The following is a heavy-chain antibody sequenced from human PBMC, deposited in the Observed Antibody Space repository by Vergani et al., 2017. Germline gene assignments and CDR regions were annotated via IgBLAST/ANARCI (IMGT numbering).Heavy chain of an antibody. CDR3: ARRYCSSTSCYDWFDP. V-gene: IGHV5-10-1*01. CDR2: IDPSDSYT. CDR1: GYSFTSYW. D-gene: IGHD2-2*01. J-gene: IGHJ5*02. Sequence: EVQLVQSGAEVKKPGESLKISCKGSGYSFTSYWIGWVRQMPGKGLEWMGRIDPSDSYTNYSPSFQGHVTISADKSISTAYLQWSSLKASDTAMYYCARRYCSSTSCYDWFDPWGQGTLVTVSS.